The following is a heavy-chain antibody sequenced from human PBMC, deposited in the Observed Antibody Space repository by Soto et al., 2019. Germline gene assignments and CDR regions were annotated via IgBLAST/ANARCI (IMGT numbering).Heavy chain of an antibody. V-gene: IGHV1-69*02. D-gene: IGHD2-2*01. Sequence: QVQLVQSGAEVKKPGSSVKVSCKASGGTFSSYTISWVRQAPGQGLEWMGRIIPILGIANYAQQFQGRVTITADKPTSTAYMELSTLRSAETAVYYCARPAPVDYWGQGTLVTVSS. CDR1: GGTFSSYT. CDR2: IIPILGIA. CDR3: ARPAPVDY. J-gene: IGHJ4*02.